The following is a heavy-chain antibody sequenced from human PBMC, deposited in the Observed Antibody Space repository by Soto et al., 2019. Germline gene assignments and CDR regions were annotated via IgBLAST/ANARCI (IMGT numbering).Heavy chain of an antibody. Sequence: QVQLVQSGIEVKKPGASVKVSCNTMGYTLSNYGLSWVRQAPGEGLEWLGWISAYNGHTKYAQKVQDRVTLTTDTSASTAYLELRSLRSDDTAVYYCVRGDGGYFDHWRQGTLVLVSS. D-gene: IGHD3-16*01. CDR1: GYTLSNYG. CDR2: ISAYNGHT. CDR3: VRGDGGYFDH. V-gene: IGHV1-18*01. J-gene: IGHJ4*02.